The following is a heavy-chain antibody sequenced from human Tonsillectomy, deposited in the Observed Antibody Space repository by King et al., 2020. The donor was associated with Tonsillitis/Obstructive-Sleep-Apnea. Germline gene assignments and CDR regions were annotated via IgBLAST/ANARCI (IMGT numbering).Heavy chain of an antibody. CDR2: IKQDGSEK. V-gene: IGHV3-7*04. J-gene: IGHJ2*01. CDR3: ERVMITLGGVFGRGYFDL. Sequence: VQLVESGGGLVQPGGSLRLSCAASGFTFSSYWMSWVRQAPGKGLEWVANIKQDGSEKYYVDSVKGRFTISRDNANNSLYLQMNSLRAEDTAVYYCERVMITLGGVFGRGYFDLWGRGPLVTVSS. D-gene: IGHD3-16*02. CDR1: GFTFSSYW.